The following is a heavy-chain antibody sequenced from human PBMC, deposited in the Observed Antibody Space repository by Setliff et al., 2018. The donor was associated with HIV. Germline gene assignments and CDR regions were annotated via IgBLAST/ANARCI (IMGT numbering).Heavy chain of an antibody. D-gene: IGHD3-10*01. V-gene: IGHV4-34*01. CDR3: ARDNSYYYGSGSHYWYGMDV. CDR2: INHSGST. Sequence: SETLSLTCAVYGGSFSGYYWSWIRQPPGKGLEWIGEINHSGSTNYNPSLKGRVTISIDTSKNQFSLKLSSVTAADTAVYYCARDNSYYYGSGSHYWYGMDVWGQGTTVTVSS. J-gene: IGHJ6*01. CDR1: GGSFSGYY.